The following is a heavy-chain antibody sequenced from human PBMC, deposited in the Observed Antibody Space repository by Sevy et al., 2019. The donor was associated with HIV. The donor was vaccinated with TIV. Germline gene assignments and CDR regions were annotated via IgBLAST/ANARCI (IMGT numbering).Heavy chain of an antibody. D-gene: IGHD4-17*01. V-gene: IGHV3-48*03. J-gene: IGHJ4*02. Sequence: VGSLRLSCTASGFMFSSYEMNWVLQAPGKELEWISYISYSGSSTYYSDSVKGRFTISRDTAKNSLYLQMNSLRSEDTAVYYCARDLPLSATTVAHFDYWGQGTLVTVSS. CDR3: ARDLPLSATTVAHFDY. CDR1: GFMFSSYE. CDR2: ISYSGSST.